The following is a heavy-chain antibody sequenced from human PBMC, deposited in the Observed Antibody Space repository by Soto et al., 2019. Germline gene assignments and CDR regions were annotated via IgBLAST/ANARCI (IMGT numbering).Heavy chain of an antibody. D-gene: IGHD5-18*01. V-gene: IGHV5-51*01. CDR1: GYSFTSYW. CDR2: IYPGDSDT. J-gene: IGHJ4*02. Sequence: GESLKISCKGSGYSFTSYWIGWVRQMPGKGLEWMGIIYPGDSDTRYSPSFQGQVTISADKSISTAYLQWSSLKASDTAMYYCASGWGIQLWSEAYFDYWGQGTLVTVSS. CDR3: ASGWGIQLWSEAYFDY.